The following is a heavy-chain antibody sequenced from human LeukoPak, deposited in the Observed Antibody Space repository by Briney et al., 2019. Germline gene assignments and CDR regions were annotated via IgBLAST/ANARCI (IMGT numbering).Heavy chain of an antibody. CDR3: ARLNWNYEYFDY. V-gene: IGHV4-38-2*01. CDR1: DYSISSGYY. Sequence: ASETLSLTCAVSDYSISSGYYWGWIRQPPGKGLEWIGSIYHSGSTYYNPSLKSRVTISVDTSKNQFSLKLSSVTAADTAVYYCARLNWNYEYFDYWGQGTLATVSS. CDR2: IYHSGST. D-gene: IGHD1-7*01. J-gene: IGHJ4*02.